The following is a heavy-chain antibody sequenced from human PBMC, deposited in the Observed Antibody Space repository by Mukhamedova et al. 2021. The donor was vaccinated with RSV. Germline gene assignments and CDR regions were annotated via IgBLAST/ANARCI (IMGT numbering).Heavy chain of an antibody. CDR2: IRSKAYGGTT. CDR3: TRVQWAGEAFDI. D-gene: IGHD3-10*01. J-gene: IGHJ3*02. Sequence: GLEWVGFIRSKAYGGTTEYAASVKGRFTISRDDSKSIAYLQMNSLKTEDTAVYYCTRVQWAGEAFDIWGQGTMVTVSS. V-gene: IGHV3-49*02.